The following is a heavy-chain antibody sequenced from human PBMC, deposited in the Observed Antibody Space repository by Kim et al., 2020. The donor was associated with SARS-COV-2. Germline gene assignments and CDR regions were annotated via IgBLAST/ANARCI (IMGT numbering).Heavy chain of an antibody. CDR3: ARPHSPGIAAAGLFDP. J-gene: IGHJ5*02. CDR1: GYTFTSYD. V-gene: IGHV1-8*01. Sequence: ASVKVSCKASGYTFTSYDINWVRQATGQGLEWMGWMNPNSGNTGYAQKFQGRVTMTRNTSISTAYMELSSLRSEDTAVYYCARPHSPGIAAAGLFDPWGQGTLVTVSS. CDR2: MNPNSGNT. D-gene: IGHD6-13*01.